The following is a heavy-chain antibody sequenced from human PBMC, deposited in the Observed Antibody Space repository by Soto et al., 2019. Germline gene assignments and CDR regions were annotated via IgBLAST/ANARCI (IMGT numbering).Heavy chain of an antibody. CDR3: ARDGEAGLELRYGMDV. D-gene: IGHD1-7*01. V-gene: IGHV4-59*01. Sequence: PSQTLSLTCTVSGGSISSYYWSWIRQPTGKGLEWIGYIYYSGSTNYNPSLKSRVTISVDTSKNQFSLKLSSVTAADTAVYYCARDGEAGLELRYGMDVWGQGTTVTVSS. CDR2: IYYSGST. J-gene: IGHJ6*02. CDR1: GGSISSYY.